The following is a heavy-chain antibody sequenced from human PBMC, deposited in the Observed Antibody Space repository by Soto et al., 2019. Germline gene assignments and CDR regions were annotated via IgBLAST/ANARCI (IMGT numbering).Heavy chain of an antibody. CDR3: ARDDYYYYYGMDV. V-gene: IGHV3-33*01. J-gene: IGHJ6*02. Sequence: ESGGGVVQPGRSLRVSCAASGFTFSNYGIHWVRQAPGKGLEWVAIIWYDGSNKYYADSVKGRFTISRDNSKNTVYLQMNSLRAEDTAVYYCARDDYYYYYGMDVWGQGTTVTVSS. CDR1: GFTFSNYG. CDR2: IWYDGSNK.